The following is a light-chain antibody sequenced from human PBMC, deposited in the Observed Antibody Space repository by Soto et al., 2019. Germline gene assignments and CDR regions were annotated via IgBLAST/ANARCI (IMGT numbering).Light chain of an antibody. J-gene: IGLJ1*01. CDR2: MND. CDR3: ASWDDSLSGYV. V-gene: IGLV1-47*01. Sequence: PRWASGNPGQRLTISRNGSTCNILRNYVYWYRQFPGTAPRLLISMNDQRPSGVSDRFSGSKSGTSASLAISGLRSEDEADYYCASWDDSLSGYVFGTGTKVTVL. CDR1: TCNILRNY.